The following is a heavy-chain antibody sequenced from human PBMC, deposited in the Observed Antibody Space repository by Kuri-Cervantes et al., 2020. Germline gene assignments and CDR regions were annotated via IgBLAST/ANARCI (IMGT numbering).Heavy chain of an antibody. D-gene: IGHD6-13*01. CDR3: ARVIAAAGLTFDY. V-gene: IGHV1-18*01. J-gene: IGHJ4*02. CDR1: GYTFTSYG. Sequence: ASVKVSCKASGYTFTSYGISWVRQAPGQGLEWMGWISGYNGNTNLAQKFQGRVTMTTDTSTGTVYMELRSLTSDDTAVYYCARVIAAAGLTFDYWGQGTLVTVSS. CDR2: ISGYNGNT.